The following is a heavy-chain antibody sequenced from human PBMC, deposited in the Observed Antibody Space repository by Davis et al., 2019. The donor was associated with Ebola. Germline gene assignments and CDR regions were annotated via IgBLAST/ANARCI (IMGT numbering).Heavy chain of an antibody. D-gene: IGHD3-22*01. CDR2: IYHSGST. CDR1: GYSISSGYY. J-gene: IGHJ4*02. V-gene: IGHV4-38-2*02. CDR3: ARMGLSSGYYFFDY. Sequence: MPSETLSLTCTVSGYSISSGYYWGWIRQPPGKGLEWIGSIYHSGSTYYNPSLKSRVTISVDTSKNQFSLKLSSVTAADTAVYYCARMGLSSGYYFFDYWGQGTLVTVSS.